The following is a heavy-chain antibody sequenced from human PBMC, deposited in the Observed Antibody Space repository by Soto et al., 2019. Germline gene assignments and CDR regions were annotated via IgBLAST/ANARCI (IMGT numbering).Heavy chain of an antibody. J-gene: IGHJ6*03. D-gene: IGHD6-6*01. CDR3: ARGGTAARRPGFYFFYMDV. Sequence: QVQLQESGPGLVRPSETLSLTCDVYGGTMSGFCWSWLRQSPGKGLEWIGHVYYSGATDYNPSLKRRVTISEYTSRRQFSLKLNSVRAAATAVSYCARGGTAARRPGFYFFYMDVWGKGTTVTV. CDR1: GGTMSGFC. V-gene: IGHV4-59*01. CDR2: VYYSGAT.